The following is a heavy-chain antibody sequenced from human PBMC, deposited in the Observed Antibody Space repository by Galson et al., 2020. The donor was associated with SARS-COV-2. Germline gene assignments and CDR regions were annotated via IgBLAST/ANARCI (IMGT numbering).Heavy chain of an antibody. Sequence: SDTLSLTCAVYGGSFSGYHWNWIRQSQGKGLEWFGEINHSGRSTYNLSLKSRVTISVDTSKNQFSLKMNSVTAADTAVYYCARRRGTNCSGGGCSIDSWGQGILVTVSS. CDR2: INHSGRS. D-gene: IGHD2-15*01. J-gene: IGHJ5*01. CDR3: ARRRGTNCSGGGCSIDS. CDR1: GGSFSGYH. V-gene: IGHV4-34*01.